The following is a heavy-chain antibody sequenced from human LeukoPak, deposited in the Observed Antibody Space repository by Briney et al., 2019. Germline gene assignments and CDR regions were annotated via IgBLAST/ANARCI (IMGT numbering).Heavy chain of an antibody. V-gene: IGHV4-39*01. D-gene: IGHD3-22*01. CDR1: GGSVSSSFYY. Sequence: SETLSLTCTVSGGSVSSSFYYWGWIRQPPGKGLEWIGSMYFSGSTHYNPSLKSRVTISVDTSKNQFSLKLTSVTAADTAVYYCAPLRQYYYDSSGYYETFDYWGQGTLVTVSS. J-gene: IGHJ4*02. CDR3: APLRQYYYDSSGYYETFDY. CDR2: MYFSGST.